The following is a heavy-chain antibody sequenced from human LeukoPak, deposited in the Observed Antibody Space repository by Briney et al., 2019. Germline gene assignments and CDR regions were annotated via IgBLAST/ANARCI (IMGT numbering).Heavy chain of an antibody. V-gene: IGHV4-34*01. CDR3: ARTYSGYDYGLPNFDY. D-gene: IGHD5-12*01. J-gene: IGHJ4*02. CDR1: GGSFSGYY. Sequence: PSETLSLTCAVYGGSFSGYYWSWIRQPPGKGLEWIGEINHSGSTNYSPSLKSRVTISVDTSKNQFSLKLSSVTAADTAVYYCARTYSGYDYGLPNFDYWGQGTLVTVSS. CDR2: INHSGST.